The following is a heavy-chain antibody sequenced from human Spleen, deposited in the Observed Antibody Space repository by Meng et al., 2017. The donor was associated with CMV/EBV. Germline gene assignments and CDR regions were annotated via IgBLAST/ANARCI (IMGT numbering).Heavy chain of an antibody. J-gene: IGHJ3*02. CDR3: ARGGYYYGDAFDI. D-gene: IGHD3-22*01. V-gene: IGHV3-48*03. Sequence: GESLKISCAASGFIFNNYEMNWVRQAPGMGLEWVSYISSSGSSIYYADSVKGRFTISRDNAKNSLYLQMNSLRAEDTAVYYCARGGYYYGDAFDIWGQETMVTVSS. CDR2: ISSSGSSI. CDR1: GFIFNNYE.